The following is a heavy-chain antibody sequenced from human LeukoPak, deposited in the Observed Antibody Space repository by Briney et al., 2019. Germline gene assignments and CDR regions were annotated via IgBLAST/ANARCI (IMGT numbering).Heavy chain of an antibody. D-gene: IGHD3-9*01. CDR1: GGTFNSSG. J-gene: IGHJ5*02. CDR2: IISFFGAA. Sequence: SVKVSCKASGGTFNSSGISWVRQAPGQGLEWMGGIISFFGAAHYIQKFQGRLTITADESTSTAYMELSSLTSEDTAVYYCTRDPSVDYDLLSHWFDPWGQGTLVTVSS. V-gene: IGHV1-69*01. CDR3: TRDPSVDYDLLSHWFDP.